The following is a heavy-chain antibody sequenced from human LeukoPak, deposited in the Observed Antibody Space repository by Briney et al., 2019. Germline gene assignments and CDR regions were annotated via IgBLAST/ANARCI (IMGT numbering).Heavy chain of an antibody. Sequence: SETLSLTCSISGGSLNDYYWTWLRQPPGKGLEWIGYIYYSGNTNYNPSLKSRVTISVDTSKNQFSLKLSSVTAADTAVYYCARDLEEAYYYGSGSRRFDPWGQGTLVTVSS. J-gene: IGHJ5*02. CDR2: IYYSGNT. D-gene: IGHD3-10*01. V-gene: IGHV4-59*12. CDR3: ARDLEEAYYYGSGSRRFDP. CDR1: GGSLNDYY.